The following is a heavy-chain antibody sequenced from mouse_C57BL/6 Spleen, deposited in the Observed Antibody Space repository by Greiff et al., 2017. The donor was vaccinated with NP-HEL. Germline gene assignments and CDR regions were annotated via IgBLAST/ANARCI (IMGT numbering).Heavy chain of an antibody. CDR2: ISSGSSTI. J-gene: IGHJ4*01. Sequence: EVKLVESGGGLVKPGGSLKLSCAASGFTFSDYGMHWVRQAPEKGLEWVAYISSGSSTIYYADTVKGRFTISRDNAKNTLFLQMTSLRSEDTAMYYCASPHYYGSSYYAMDYWGQGTSVTVSS. D-gene: IGHD1-1*01. V-gene: IGHV5-17*01. CDR3: ASPHYYGSSYYAMDY. CDR1: GFTFSDYG.